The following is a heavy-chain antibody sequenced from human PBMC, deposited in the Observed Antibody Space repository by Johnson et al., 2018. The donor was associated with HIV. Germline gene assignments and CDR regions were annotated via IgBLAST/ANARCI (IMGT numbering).Heavy chain of an antibody. J-gene: IGHJ3*02. V-gene: IGHV3-23*04. CDR3: VRVPIRYDFWSGYLADAFDI. CDR1: GFTFNSFA. CDR2: ISAGCSTT. D-gene: IGHD3-3*01. Sequence: VQLVESGGGLVQPGGSLRLSCVASGFTFNSFAMTWVRQAAGKGLEWVSVISAGCSTTYYADSVKGRSTISRDNTKNTLYLQMNSLRAEDTAVYYCVRVPIRYDFWSGYLADAFDIWGQGTMVTVSS.